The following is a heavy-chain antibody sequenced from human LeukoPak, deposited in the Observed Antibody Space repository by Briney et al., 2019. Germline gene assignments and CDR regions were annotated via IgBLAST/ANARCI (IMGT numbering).Heavy chain of an antibody. CDR2: INHSGSA. D-gene: IGHD6-13*01. Sequence: PETLSLTCAVYGGSFSGYYWSWIRQPPGKGLEWIGEINHSGSANYNPSLKSRVTISVDTSKNQFSLKLSSVTATDTAVYYCARSIAAVLYYYGMDVWGQGTTVTVSS. V-gene: IGHV4-34*01. CDR1: GGSFSGYY. J-gene: IGHJ6*02. CDR3: ARSIAAVLYYYGMDV.